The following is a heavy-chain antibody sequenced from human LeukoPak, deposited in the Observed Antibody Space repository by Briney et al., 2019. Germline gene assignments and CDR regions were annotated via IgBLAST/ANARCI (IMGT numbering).Heavy chain of an antibody. CDR3: ASAAVSSHDAFDI. J-gene: IGHJ3*02. V-gene: IGHV3-66*01. Sequence: GGSLRLSCAASGFTVSSNYMSWVRQAPGKGPEWVSVIYSGGSTYYADSVKGRFTISRDNSKNTLYLQMNSLRAEDTAVYYCASAAVSSHDAFDIWGQGTMVTVSS. CDR2: IYSGGST. CDR1: GFTVSSNY. D-gene: IGHD1-14*01.